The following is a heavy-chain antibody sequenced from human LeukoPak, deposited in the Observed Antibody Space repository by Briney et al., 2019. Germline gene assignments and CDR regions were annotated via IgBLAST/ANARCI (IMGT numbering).Heavy chain of an antibody. D-gene: IGHD6-13*01. Sequence: ASVKVSCKASGYTFTGYYMHWERQAPGQGLEWMGRINPNSGGTNYAQKFQGRVTMTRDTSISTAYMELSRLRSDDTAVYYCAVSSSWYYYYGMDVWGQGTTVTVSS. CDR2: INPNSGGT. J-gene: IGHJ6*02. CDR3: AVSSSWYYYYGMDV. V-gene: IGHV1-2*06. CDR1: GYTFTGYY.